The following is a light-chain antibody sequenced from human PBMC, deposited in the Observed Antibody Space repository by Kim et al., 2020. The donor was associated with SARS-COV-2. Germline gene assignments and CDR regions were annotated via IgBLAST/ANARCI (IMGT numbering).Light chain of an antibody. J-gene: IGLJ1*01. Sequence: QSVLTQPPSASGTPGQRVTISCSGSSSNIGSNYVYWYQQLPGTAPKLLIYRNNQRPSGVPDRFSGSKSGTSASLATSGLRSEDEADYYCAAWDDSLSLYVFGTGTKVTVL. CDR3: AAWDDSLSLYV. V-gene: IGLV1-47*01. CDR1: SSNIGSNY. CDR2: RNN.